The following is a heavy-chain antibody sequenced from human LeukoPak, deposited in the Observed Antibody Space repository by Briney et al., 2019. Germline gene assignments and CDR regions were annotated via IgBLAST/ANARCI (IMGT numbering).Heavy chain of an antibody. Sequence: GGSLRLSCAASGFTFSSYGMHWVRQAPGKGLEWVAVIWYDGSNKYYADSVKGRFTISRDNSKNTLYLQMNSLRAEDTAVYYCARDGTGMTRFDYWGQGTLVTVSS. CDR3: ARDGTGMTRFDY. J-gene: IGHJ4*02. V-gene: IGHV3-33*01. CDR1: GFTFSSYG. D-gene: IGHD3-10*01. CDR2: IWYDGSNK.